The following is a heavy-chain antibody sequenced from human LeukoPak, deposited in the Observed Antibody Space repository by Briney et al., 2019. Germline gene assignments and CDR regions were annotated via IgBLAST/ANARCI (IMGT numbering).Heavy chain of an antibody. CDR1: GFTFSSYD. CDR2: IGTAGDT. J-gene: IGHJ4*02. V-gene: IGHV3-13*01. Sequence: GGSLRLSCAASGFTFSSYDTHWVRQATGKGLEWVSAIGTAGDTYYPGSVKGRFTISRENAKNSLYLQMNSLRAGDTAVYYCARAPSLYYYDSSGLDYWGQGTLVTVSS. CDR3: ARAPSLYYYDSSGLDY. D-gene: IGHD3-22*01.